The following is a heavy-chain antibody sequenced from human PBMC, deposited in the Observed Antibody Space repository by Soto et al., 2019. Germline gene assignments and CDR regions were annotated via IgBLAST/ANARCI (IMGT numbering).Heavy chain of an antibody. Sequence: SETLSLTCTFSGFSIISYYWSWIRQPPGKGLEWIGYIYYSGSTNYNPSLKSRVTISVDTSKNQFSLKLSSVTAADTAVYYCARRYAGNFDYWGQGTLVTVSS. CDR3: ARRYAGNFDY. V-gene: IGHV4-59*01. CDR2: IYYSGST. D-gene: IGHD2-8*01. CDR1: GFSIISYY. J-gene: IGHJ4*02.